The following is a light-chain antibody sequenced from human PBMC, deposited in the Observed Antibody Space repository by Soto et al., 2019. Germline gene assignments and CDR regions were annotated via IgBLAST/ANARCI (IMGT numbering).Light chain of an antibody. CDR3: QQLNSYPRT. Sequence: IRMTQSPFSLSASTGDRVTITCRASQGISTYLAWSQQKPGKAPKLXIYAASTLQSGVPSRFSGSGSGTELTITISSLQPEDFATYEGQQLNSYPRTFGQGTKVDIK. J-gene: IGKJ1*01. V-gene: IGKV1-9*01. CDR1: QGISTY. CDR2: AAS.